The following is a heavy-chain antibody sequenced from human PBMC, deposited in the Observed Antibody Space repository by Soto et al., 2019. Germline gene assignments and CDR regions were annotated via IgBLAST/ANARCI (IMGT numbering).Heavy chain of an antibody. V-gene: IGHV1-58*02. CDR2: IVVGSGHT. CDR3: AADSRYCSGGNCEDY. J-gene: IGHJ4*02. D-gene: IGHD2-15*01. Sequence: QMQLVQSGPEVKKPGTSVKVSCKASGFTFTSSAMQWVRRARGQRLEWIGWIVVGSGHTNYAQKFQERVTITRDMSTSTAYMEVSSLRSEDTAVYYCAADSRYCSGGNCEDYWGQGTLVTVSS. CDR1: GFTFTSSA.